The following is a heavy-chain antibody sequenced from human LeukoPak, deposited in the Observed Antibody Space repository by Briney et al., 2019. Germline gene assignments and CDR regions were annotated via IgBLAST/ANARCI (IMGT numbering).Heavy chain of an antibody. CDR2: IYYSGST. CDR3: VRYYSSSWSAFDY. Sequence: SETLSLTCTVSGGSISSYYWSWIRQPPGKGLEWIGYIYYSGSTNYNPSLKSRVTISVDTSKNQFSLKLSSVTAADTAVYYCVRYYSSSWSAFDYWGQGTLVTVSS. J-gene: IGHJ4*02. V-gene: IGHV4-59*01. CDR1: GGSISSYY. D-gene: IGHD6-13*01.